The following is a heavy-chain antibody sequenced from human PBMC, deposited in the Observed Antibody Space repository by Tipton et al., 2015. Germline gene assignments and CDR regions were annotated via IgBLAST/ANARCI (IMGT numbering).Heavy chain of an antibody. CDR2: IQYSGST. V-gene: IGHV4-59*01. CDR3: ARDLEHGMDV. J-gene: IGHJ6*02. D-gene: IGHD5-24*01. CDR1: SDSISKYY. Sequence: TLSPTCSVSSDSISKYYWSWIRQPPGKELEWIGYIQYSGSTNYNPSLKGRVTISLDSSKNQFSLTLNSVTAADTAVYYCARDLEHGMDVWGQGTTVTVSS.